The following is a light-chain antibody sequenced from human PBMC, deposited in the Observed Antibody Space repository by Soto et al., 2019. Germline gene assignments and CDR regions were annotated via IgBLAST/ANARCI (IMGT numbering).Light chain of an antibody. CDR1: QSVLYSSNNKHY. CDR3: QQYYSTPLN. Sequence: DSVMTQSTVSLGVPLGERATINCKSSQSVLYSSNNKHYLAWYQQKPGQPPKLLIYWASTRESGVPDRLSGSGSGTDLTLTISSLQAEDVAVYCCQQYYSTPLNFGGGTKVDI. V-gene: IGKV4-1*01. J-gene: IGKJ4*01. CDR2: WAS.